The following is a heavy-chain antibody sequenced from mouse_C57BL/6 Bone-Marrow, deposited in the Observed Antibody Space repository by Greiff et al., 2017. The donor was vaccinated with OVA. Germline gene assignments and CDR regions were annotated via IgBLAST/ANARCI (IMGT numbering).Heavy chain of an antibody. J-gene: IGHJ1*03. CDR2: IDPENGDT. CDR3: TTLITTVVAEGWYFDV. Sequence: DVQLQESGAELVRPGASVKLSCTASGFNIKDDYMHWVKQRPEQGLEWIGWIDPENGDTEYASKFQGKATITADTSSNTAYLQLSSLTSEDTAVYYCTTLITTVVAEGWYFDVWGTGTTVTVSS. CDR1: GFNIKDDY. V-gene: IGHV14-4*01. D-gene: IGHD1-1*01.